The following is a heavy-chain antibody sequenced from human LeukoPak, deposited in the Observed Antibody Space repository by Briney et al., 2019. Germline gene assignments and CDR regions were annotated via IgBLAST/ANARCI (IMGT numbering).Heavy chain of an antibody. CDR3: ASSGYYYARPGH. V-gene: IGHV4-34*01. CDR1: GGSFSGYY. D-gene: IGHD3-10*01. CDR2: INHSGST. J-gene: IGHJ1*01. Sequence: SEALSLTCAVYGGSFSGYYWSWIRQPPGKGLELVGEINHSGSTNYNPSLKSRVTISVHTSKSKSSLKLSSVPAADTAVYYCASSGYYYARPGHWGQGTLVTVSS.